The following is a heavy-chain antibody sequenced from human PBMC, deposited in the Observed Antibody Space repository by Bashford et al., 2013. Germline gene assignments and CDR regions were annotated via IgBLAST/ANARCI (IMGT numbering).Heavy chain of an antibody. V-gene: IGHV3-7*01. CDR3: VRGRRGMDV. CDR2: IKKDGSET. Sequence: VRQAPGKGLECVATIKKDGSETYYVESVKGRFTISRDNAKNSLSLEMSSLRAEDTAVYYCVRGRRGMDVWGQGTTVTVSS. J-gene: IGHJ6*02.